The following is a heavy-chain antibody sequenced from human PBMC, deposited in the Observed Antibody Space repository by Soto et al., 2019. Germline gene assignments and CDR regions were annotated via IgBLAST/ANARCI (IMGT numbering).Heavy chain of an antibody. D-gene: IGHD2-2*01. CDR3: ARSLVVPASNYYYGMDV. J-gene: IGHJ6*02. Sequence: PGESLKISCKGSEYSFTNYWIGRVRQMPGKGLEWMGIIYPGDSDTRYSPSFEGQVTISADKSISTAYLQWSSLKASDTAMYYCARSLVVPASNYYYGMDVWGQGTTVTVS. V-gene: IGHV5-51*01. CDR2: IYPGDSDT. CDR1: EYSFTNYW.